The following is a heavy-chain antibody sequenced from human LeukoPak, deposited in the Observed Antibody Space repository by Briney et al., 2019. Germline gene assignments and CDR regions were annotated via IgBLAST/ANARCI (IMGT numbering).Heavy chain of an antibody. CDR2: LYSGGTI. CDR1: GFTVSSHY. CDR3: ARGNGYISGRVDYNWFDP. D-gene: IGHD5-18*01. Sequence: GGSLRLSCAASGFTVSSHYMSWVRQAPGKGLEWVPVLYSGGTINYADSVRGRFTISRDNSRNTLYLQMNSLKAADTAVYFCARGNGYISGRVDYNWFDPWGQGTLVTVSS. J-gene: IGHJ5*02. V-gene: IGHV3-53*01.